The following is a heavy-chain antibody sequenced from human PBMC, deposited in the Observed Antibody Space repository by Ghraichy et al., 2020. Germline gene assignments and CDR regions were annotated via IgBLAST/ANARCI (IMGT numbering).Heavy chain of an antibody. Sequence: GGSLRLSCAAFGFTFGDYTMYWVRQVPGKGLEWISLITWDGVTTYYAGSVKGRFTISRDNSKNSLSLRMNSLRTEDSALYYCAKGVDHSGSGSYWTYGMDVWGQGTTVTVSS. V-gene: IGHV3-43*01. CDR3: AKGVDHSGSGSYWTYGMDV. CDR2: ITWDGVTT. D-gene: IGHD3-10*01. CDR1: GFTFGDYT. J-gene: IGHJ6*02.